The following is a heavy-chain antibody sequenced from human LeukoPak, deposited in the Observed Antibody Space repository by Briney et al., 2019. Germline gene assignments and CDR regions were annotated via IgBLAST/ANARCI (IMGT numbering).Heavy chain of an antibody. CDR2: ITHSGST. J-gene: IGHJ4*02. D-gene: IGHD2-2*01. CDR3: ARLGYCSSASCGPLDY. CDR1: GGSFSGYY. V-gene: IGHV4-34*01. Sequence: SETLSLTCAVYGGSFSGYYWTWIRQPPGKGLEWIGEITHSGSTYYNPSLKSRVTMSVDTSKNQFSLKLSSVTAADTALYYCARLGYCSSASCGPLDYWGQGTLVTVSS.